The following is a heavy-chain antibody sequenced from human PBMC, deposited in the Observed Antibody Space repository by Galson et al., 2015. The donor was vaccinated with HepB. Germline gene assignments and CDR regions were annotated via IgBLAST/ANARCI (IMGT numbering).Heavy chain of an antibody. V-gene: IGHV3-30*04. CDR3: VTEGHSSGQAGAFGI. CDR1: QFTLSNYI. J-gene: IGHJ3*02. Sequence: SLRLSCAASQFTLSNYILHWVRQAPDKGLEWVGLMSSDETIVSYADSVRGRFTISRDNSKNTLFLQMNTLRTEDTAVYYCVTEGHSSGQAGAFGIWGRGTLVIVSS. D-gene: IGHD6-19*01. CDR2: MSSDETIV.